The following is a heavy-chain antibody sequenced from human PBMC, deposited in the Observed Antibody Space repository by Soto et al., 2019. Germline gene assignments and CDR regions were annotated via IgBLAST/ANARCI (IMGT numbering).Heavy chain of an antibody. CDR3: AKDAITKVRGVMGY. J-gene: IGHJ4*02. CDR1: GFTFSSYG. Sequence: QVQLVESGGGVGQPGRSLRLSCAASGFTFSSYGMHWVRKAPGKGLEWVAVISYDGSNKYYADSVKGRFTISRDNYKNTLYLQMNSLRAEDTAVYYCAKDAITKVRGVMGYWGQGTLVSVSS. CDR2: ISYDGSNK. V-gene: IGHV3-30*18. D-gene: IGHD3-10*01.